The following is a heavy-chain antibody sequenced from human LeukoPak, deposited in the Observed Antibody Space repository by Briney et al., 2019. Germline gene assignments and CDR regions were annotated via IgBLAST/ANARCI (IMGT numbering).Heavy chain of an antibody. CDR2: ISGDGGST. J-gene: IGHJ4*02. Sequence: GGSLGLSCAASGFTYDDYAMPWVRQAPGKGLQWVSLISGDGGSTYYADSVKGRFTISRDNSKNSLYLQMNSLRTEDTALYYCAKDIEFVRSLLGGDDYWGQGTLVTVSS. D-gene: IGHD3-16*01. CDR1: GFTYDDYA. V-gene: IGHV3-43*02. CDR3: AKDIEFVRSLLGGDDY.